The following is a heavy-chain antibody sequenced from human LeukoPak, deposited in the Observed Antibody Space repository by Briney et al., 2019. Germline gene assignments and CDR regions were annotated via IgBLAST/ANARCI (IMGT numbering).Heavy chain of an antibody. CDR2: ISGSGGST. CDR1: GFTFSSYA. V-gene: IGHV3-23*01. CDR3: AKDLRRYCSGGSCSGFDY. Sequence: GGPLRLSCAASGFTFSSYAMSWVRQAPGKGLEWVSAISGSGGSTYYADSVKGRFTISRDNSKNTLYLQMNSLRAEDTAVYYCAKDLRRYCSGGSCSGFDYWGQGTLVTVSS. J-gene: IGHJ4*02. D-gene: IGHD2-15*01.